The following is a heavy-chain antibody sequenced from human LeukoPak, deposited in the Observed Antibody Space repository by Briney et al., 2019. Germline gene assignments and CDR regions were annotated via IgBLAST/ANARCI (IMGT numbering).Heavy chain of an antibody. V-gene: IGHV4-34*01. Sequence: SETLSLTCTVSGGSISSYYWSWIRQPPGKGLEWIGEINHSGSTNYNPSLKSRVTISVDTSKNQFSLKLSSVTAADTAVYYCATYELGGPYGFDYWGQGTLVTVSS. CDR1: GGSISSYY. D-gene: IGHD3-10*01. J-gene: IGHJ4*02. CDR2: INHSGST. CDR3: ATYELGGPYGFDY.